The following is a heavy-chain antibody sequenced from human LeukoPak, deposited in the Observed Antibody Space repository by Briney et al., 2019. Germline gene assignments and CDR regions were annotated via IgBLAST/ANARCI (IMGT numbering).Heavy chain of an antibody. V-gene: IGHV1-2*02. CDR1: GYTFTGYY. CDR2: INPNTGVT. J-gene: IGHJ5*02. D-gene: IGHD6-13*01. Sequence: GASVKVSCKASGYTFTGYYMHWVRQAPGQGLEWMGWINPNTGVTNCAQRFQGRVTMTRDTSISTAYMELSRLRSDDTAVYYCAREVAAAGSGWFDPWGQGTLVTVSS. CDR3: AREVAAAGSGWFDP.